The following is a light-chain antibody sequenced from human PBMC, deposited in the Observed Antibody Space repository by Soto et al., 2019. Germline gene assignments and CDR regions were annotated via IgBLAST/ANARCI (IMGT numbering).Light chain of an antibody. V-gene: IGKV3-11*01. CDR3: QQHSHWPPWT. CDR2: GAS. J-gene: IGKJ1*01. CDR1: ENVRTF. Sequence: EVVLTQSPATLSLSPGERATLSCRASENVRTFVDWYQQKPGQAPRLLIHGASNRATGIPDRFSGSGSGTDFTLTISNREPEDFAVYYCQQHSHWPPWTFGQGTRVEI.